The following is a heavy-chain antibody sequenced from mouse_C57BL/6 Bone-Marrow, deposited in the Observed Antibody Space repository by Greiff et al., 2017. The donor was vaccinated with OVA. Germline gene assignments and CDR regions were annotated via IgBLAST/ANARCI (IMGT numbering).Heavy chain of an antibody. CDR2: INPSSGYT. CDR1: GYTFTSYW. J-gene: IGHJ4*01. CDR3: ARIVTTLHYYAMDY. D-gene: IGHD2-5*01. Sequence: VQGVESGAELAKPGASVKLSCKASGYTFTSYWMHWVKQRPGQGLEWIGYINPSSGYTKYNQKFKDKATLTADKSSSTAYMQLSSLTYEDSAVYYCARIVTTLHYYAMDYWGQGTSVTVSS. V-gene: IGHV1-7*01.